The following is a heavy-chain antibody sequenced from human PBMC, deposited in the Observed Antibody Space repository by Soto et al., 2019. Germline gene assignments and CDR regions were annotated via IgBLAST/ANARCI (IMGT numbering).Heavy chain of an antibody. Sequence: GGSLRLSCAASGYTFSQYWMHWVRQARGKGLVWVSRVNPDGTITTYADSVKGRFTISRDNAKNSLYLQMNSLRDEDTAVYYCARSTYYDFWSGYYPRAYFDYWGQATLVTVSS. CDR2: VNPDGTIT. D-gene: IGHD3-3*01. CDR1: GYTFSQYW. V-gene: IGHV3-74*01. J-gene: IGHJ4*02. CDR3: ARSTYYDFWSGYYPRAYFDY.